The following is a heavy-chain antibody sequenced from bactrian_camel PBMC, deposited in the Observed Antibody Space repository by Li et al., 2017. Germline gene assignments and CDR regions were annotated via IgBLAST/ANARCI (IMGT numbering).Heavy chain of an antibody. J-gene: IGHJ4*01. V-gene: IGHV3S1*01. Sequence: HVQLVESGGGLVLPGGSLRLSCVVAEFSKNTKCMAWFRQTPGKARERVAVFLTGYGFSEYADSVKGRFTISQGHPGDAKNTVYLQMNNLKTEDTGMYYCAAGTRIIVGDYCDGITDWGQGTQVTVS. CDR3: AAGTRIIVGDYCDGITD. D-gene: IGHD3*01. CDR1: EFSKNTKC. CDR2: FLTGYGFS.